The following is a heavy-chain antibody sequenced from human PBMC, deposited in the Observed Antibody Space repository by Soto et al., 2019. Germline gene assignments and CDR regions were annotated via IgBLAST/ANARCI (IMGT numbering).Heavy chain of an antibody. J-gene: IGHJ4*02. D-gene: IGHD3-10*01. Sequence: QVHLVQSGAEVKKPGSSVKVSCKASGDTFSTYTINWVRQAPGQRLEWMGRIIPMLGMSNYALKVQGRVTSTDDRSKTTVYLNMRRLISDDTAVYYCARIYGSGSRAFDFWGQGTRGTVSS. CDR3: ARIYGSGSRAFDF. V-gene: IGHV1-69*02. CDR2: IIPMLGMS. CDR1: GDTFSTYT.